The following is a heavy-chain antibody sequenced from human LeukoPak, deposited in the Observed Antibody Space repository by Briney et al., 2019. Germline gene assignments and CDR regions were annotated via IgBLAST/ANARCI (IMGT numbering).Heavy chain of an antibody. D-gene: IGHD3-9*01. CDR1: GGSISSSSYY. Sequence: PSETLSLTCTVSGGSISSSSYYWGWIRQPPGKGLEWIGSIYYSGSTYYNPSLKSRVTISVDTSKNQFSLKLSSVTAADTAVYYCARDLRLDDILTGYYNGVGDYWGQGTLVTVSS. V-gene: IGHV4-39*07. CDR3: ARDLRLDDILTGYYNGVGDY. CDR2: IYYSGST. J-gene: IGHJ4*02.